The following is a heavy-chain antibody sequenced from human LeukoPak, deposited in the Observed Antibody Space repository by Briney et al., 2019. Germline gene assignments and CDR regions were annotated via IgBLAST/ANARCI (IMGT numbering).Heavy chain of an antibody. CDR3: ARVRIFYYYMDV. CDR2: LYTTGST. CDR1: GASITSGPYY. J-gene: IGHJ6*03. D-gene: IGHD2/OR15-2a*01. V-gene: IGHV4-61*02. Sequence: SQTLSHTCTVSGASITSGPYYWSWIRQPAGQGLEWIGRLYTTGSTNLNPSLRSRVTMSLDTSKNQLSLNLTSVTAADTGVYYCARVRIFYYYMDVWGKGTTVTVSS.